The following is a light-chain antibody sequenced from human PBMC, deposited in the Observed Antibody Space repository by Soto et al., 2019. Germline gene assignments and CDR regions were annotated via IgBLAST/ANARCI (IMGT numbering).Light chain of an antibody. V-gene: IGKV1-9*01. Sequence: DIQLTQSPSFLSASVGDRVTITCRASQGISSYLAWYQQKPGKAPKLLIYAASTLQSGVPSRFSGSGSGTEFPLTISSLQPEDFATYYCQQLNSYPLNFGGGTK. J-gene: IGKJ4*01. CDR2: AAS. CDR3: QQLNSYPLN. CDR1: QGISSY.